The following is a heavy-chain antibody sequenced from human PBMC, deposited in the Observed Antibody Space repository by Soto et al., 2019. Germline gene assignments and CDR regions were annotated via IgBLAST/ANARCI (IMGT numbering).Heavy chain of an antibody. V-gene: IGHV1-46*03. CDR3: ALGRGRPYYFDY. CDR1: RYTFTSYD. CDR2: INPTGGST. J-gene: IGHJ4*02. Sequence: QVQVVQSGVEVKKPGASVKVSCKSSRYTFTSYDVHWVRQAPGQGLQWMGLINPTGGSTKYAQTFQGRVTMTQDTSTSTVYMELGSRRSEDTAMYYCALGRGRPYYFDYWGQGTLVTVSS. D-gene: IGHD1-26*01.